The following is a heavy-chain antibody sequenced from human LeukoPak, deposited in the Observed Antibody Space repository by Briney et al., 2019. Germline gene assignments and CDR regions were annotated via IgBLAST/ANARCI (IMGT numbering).Heavy chain of an antibody. CDR2: ISYDGRNK. J-gene: IGHJ4*02. CDR3: AKAPHYSDSSGYFDS. CDR1: GFTFSNYG. D-gene: IGHD3-22*01. Sequence: PGGSLRLSCAASGFTFSNYGIHWVRQAPGKGLGWVAAISYDGRNKFYPDSVKGRFTISRDNSKNTLYLQMNSLRPEDTAVYYCAKAPHYSDSSGYFDSWGQGTLVTVSS. V-gene: IGHV3-30*18.